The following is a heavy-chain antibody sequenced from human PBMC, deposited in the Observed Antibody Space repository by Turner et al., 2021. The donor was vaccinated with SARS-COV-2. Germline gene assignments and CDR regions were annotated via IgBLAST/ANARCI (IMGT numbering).Heavy chain of an antibody. Sequence: SYAMHWVRQAPGKGLEWVAVISYDGSNEYYADSVKGRFTISRDNSKNTLYLQMNSLRAEDTAVYYCARALINYCTNGVCFPFDPWGQGTLVTVSS. D-gene: IGHD2-8*01. CDR1: SYA. CDR2: ISYDGSNE. V-gene: IGHV3-30-3*01. CDR3: ARALINYCTNGVCFPFDP. J-gene: IGHJ5*02.